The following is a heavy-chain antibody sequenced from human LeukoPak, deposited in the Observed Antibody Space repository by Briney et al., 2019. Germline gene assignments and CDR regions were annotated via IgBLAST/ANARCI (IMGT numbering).Heavy chain of an antibody. CDR2: IYHSGST. CDR3: ARSPGWTGNWFDP. CDR1: GYSISSGYY. J-gene: IGHJ5*02. V-gene: IGHV4-38-2*01. D-gene: IGHD6-19*01. Sequence: SETLSLTCAVSGYSISSGYYWGWIRQPPGKGLEWIGSIYHSGSTYYNPSLKSRVTISVDTSKNQFSLRLNSVTAADTAVYYCARSPGWTGNWFDPWGQGTLVTVSS.